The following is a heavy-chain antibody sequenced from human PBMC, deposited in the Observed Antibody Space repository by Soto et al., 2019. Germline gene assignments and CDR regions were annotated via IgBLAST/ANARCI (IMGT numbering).Heavy chain of an antibody. J-gene: IGHJ4*02. Sequence: QITLKESGPTLVKPTQTLTLTCTFSGFSLSTSDLGVGWIRQPPGKALEWLALIYGNDDKRFSPSLKSRLTITMDTTKTQVVLTLTNVDPVDTATYYCAHAPVYFYCPRSYSEFDHWGQGTPVTVSS. CDR3: AHAPVYFYCPRSYSEFDH. CDR2: IYGNDDK. V-gene: IGHV2-5*01. D-gene: IGHD3-10*02. CDR1: GFSLSTSDLG.